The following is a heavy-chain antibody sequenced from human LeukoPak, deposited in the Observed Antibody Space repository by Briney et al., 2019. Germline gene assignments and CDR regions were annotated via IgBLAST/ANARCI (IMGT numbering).Heavy chain of an antibody. J-gene: IGHJ3*02. CDR1: GYTFTSYD. CDR3: ASIYSSGWYGDAFDI. V-gene: IGHV1-8*01. Sequence: ASVKVSCKASGYTFTSYDINWVRQATGQGLEWRGWMNPNSGNTGYAQKFQGRVTMTRNTSISTAYMELSSLRSEDTAVYYCASIYSSGWYGDAFDIWGQATMVTVSS. CDR2: MNPNSGNT. D-gene: IGHD6-19*01.